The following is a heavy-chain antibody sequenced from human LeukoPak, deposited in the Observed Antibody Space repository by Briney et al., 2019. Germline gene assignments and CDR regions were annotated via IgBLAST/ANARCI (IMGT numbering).Heavy chain of an antibody. V-gene: IGHV4-38-2*02. CDR3: ARLHSTHSSNS. CDR1: GYFISTGYF. Sequence: SETLSLTCSVSGYFISTGYFWVWIRQPPGKGLEWIGNIHYSGTTYYNPSLKSRVTISVDTSKNQFSLRLSSVTAADTAVYYCARLHSTHSSNSWGQGTLVTVSS. CDR2: IHYSGTT. J-gene: IGHJ4*02. D-gene: IGHD6-13*01.